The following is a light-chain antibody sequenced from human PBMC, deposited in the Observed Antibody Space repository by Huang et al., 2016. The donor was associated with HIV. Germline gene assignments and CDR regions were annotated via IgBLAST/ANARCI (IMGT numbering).Light chain of an antibody. CDR2: GAS. V-gene: IGKV3-15*01. CDR3: QQYDNWPLT. Sequence: ERVMTQSPATVSLSPGERATLSCRSSLSVSTNLACYQQRPGQAPRLLIYGASTRATGIPARFSGGGSGAEFTLTISSLQSEDFAVYYCQQYDNWPLTFGGGTKVQIK. CDR1: LSVSTN. J-gene: IGKJ4*01.